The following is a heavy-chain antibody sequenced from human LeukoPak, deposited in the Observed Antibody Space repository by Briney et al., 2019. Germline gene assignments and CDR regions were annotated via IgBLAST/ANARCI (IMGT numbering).Heavy chain of an antibody. V-gene: IGHV3-33*06. Sequence: GRSLRLSCAASGFTFSSYGMHWVRQAPGKGLEWVAVIWYDGSNKYYADSVKGRFTISRDNSKNTLYLQMNSLRAEDTAVYYCAKAATVTSLDWYFDLWGRGTLVTVSS. D-gene: IGHD4-17*01. J-gene: IGHJ2*01. CDR3: AKAATVTSLDWYFDL. CDR1: GFTFSSYG. CDR2: IWYDGSNK.